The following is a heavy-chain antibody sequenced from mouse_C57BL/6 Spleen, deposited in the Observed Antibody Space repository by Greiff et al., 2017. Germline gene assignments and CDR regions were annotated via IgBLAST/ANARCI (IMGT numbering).Heavy chain of an antibody. V-gene: IGHV1-52*01. CDR3: ARQEDLAY. CDR1: GYTFTSYW. J-gene: IGHJ3*01. Sequence: QVQLQQPGAELVRPGSSVKLSCKASGYTFTSYWMHWVQQTPIQGLEWIGNIYPSDSETHYNQKFKDKATLTVDKSSSTAYMQLSSLTSEDSAVYYCARQEDLAYWGQGTLVTVSA. CDR2: IYPSDSET.